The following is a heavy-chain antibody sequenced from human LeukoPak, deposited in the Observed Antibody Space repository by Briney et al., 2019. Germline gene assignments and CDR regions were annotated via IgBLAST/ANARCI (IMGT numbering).Heavy chain of an antibody. D-gene: IGHD2-21*01. CDR3: AKDLFWWDDLIYFDY. CDR2: ISGSGGST. J-gene: IGHJ4*03. Sequence: GGSLRLSCAASGFTFSSYAMSWVRQAPGKGLEWVSAISGSGGSTYYADSVKGRFTISRDNSKNTLYLQMNSLRAEDTAVYYCAKDLFWWDDLIYFDYWGKGTTITVSS. CDR1: GFTFSSYA. V-gene: IGHV3-23*01.